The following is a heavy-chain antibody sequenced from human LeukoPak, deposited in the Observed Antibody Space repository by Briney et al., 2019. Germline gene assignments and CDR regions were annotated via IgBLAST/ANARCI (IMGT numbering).Heavy chain of an antibody. CDR2: ISYDGSSK. CDR3: ARVYLERLTAGYFDH. CDR1: GFSFSTYA. J-gene: IGHJ4*02. Sequence: PGRSLRLSCAASGFSFSTYAMHWVRQAPGKGLEWVAVISYDGSSKYYADSVKGRFTISRDNSKSTLYLQMNSLRDDDSAAYFCARVYLERLTAGYFDHWGQGTQVTVSP. D-gene: IGHD2-8*01. V-gene: IGHV3-30-3*01.